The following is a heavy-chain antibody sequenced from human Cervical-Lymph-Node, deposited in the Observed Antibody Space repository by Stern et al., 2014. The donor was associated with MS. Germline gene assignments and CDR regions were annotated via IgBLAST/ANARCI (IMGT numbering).Heavy chain of an antibody. CDR1: RVSVTNSRMG. CDR2: IFSNDEK. Sequence: QITLKESGPVLVKPTETLTLTCTVSRVSVTNSRMGVTWIRQPPGKALEWLAHIFSNDEKSYSPSLRSRLTISTDTSRTQVVLTMTNMDPVDTATYYCARVSWINGFLAFDIWGQGTVVTVSS. V-gene: IGHV2-26*01. CDR3: ARVSWINGFLAFDI. J-gene: IGHJ3*02. D-gene: IGHD1/OR15-1a*01.